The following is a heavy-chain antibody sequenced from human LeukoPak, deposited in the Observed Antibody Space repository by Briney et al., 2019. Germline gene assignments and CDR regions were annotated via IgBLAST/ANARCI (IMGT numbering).Heavy chain of an antibody. CDR2: IYYSGST. Sequence: PSQTLSLTCTVSVGSISSGDYYRSWIRQPPGKGLEWSWYIYYSGSTYYNPYLKSRVTISVDTSKRQFSLMLSSVTAADTAVYYCARGVLGSGDFDIWGQGTMVTVSS. CDR3: ARGVLGSGDFDI. CDR1: VGSISSGDYY. D-gene: IGHD4/OR15-4a*01. J-gene: IGHJ3*02. V-gene: IGHV4-30-4*08.